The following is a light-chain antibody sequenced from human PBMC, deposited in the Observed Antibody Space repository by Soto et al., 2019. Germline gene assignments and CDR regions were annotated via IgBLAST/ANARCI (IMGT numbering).Light chain of an antibody. J-gene: IGKJ1*01. V-gene: IGKV1-39*01. CDR2: AVS. CDR1: QKISSY. CDR3: QQRYNIPCT. Sequence: DIQRTNFPPSLSSTVGERVTITWPESQKISSYLNWYQQKPWKAPKLLIYAVSSVQSEIPSWFCGSESGTDFTITNNSLHPEDFATYYCQQRYNIPCTFGQGTNVDIK.